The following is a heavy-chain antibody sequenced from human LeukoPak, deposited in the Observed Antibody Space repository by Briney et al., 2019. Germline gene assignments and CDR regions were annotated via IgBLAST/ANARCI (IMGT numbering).Heavy chain of an antibody. J-gene: IGHJ4*02. D-gene: IGHD6-13*01. CDR1: GYTFSSYA. CDR2: ISGSGGST. CDR3: AKGIAAAGNEPFDY. V-gene: IGHV3-23*01. Sequence: GGSLRLSCAASGYTFSSYAMSWVRQAPGKGLEWVSAISGSGGSTYYADSVKGRFTISRDNSKNTLYLQMNSLRAEDTAVYYCAKGIAAAGNEPFDYWGQGTLVTVSS.